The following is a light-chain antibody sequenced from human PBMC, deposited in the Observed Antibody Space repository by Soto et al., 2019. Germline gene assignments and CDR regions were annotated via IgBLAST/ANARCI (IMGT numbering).Light chain of an antibody. V-gene: IGLV2-23*01. J-gene: IGLJ1*01. CDR2: EGS. CDR3: CAYAGSIYD. Sequence: QSVLTQPASVSGSPGQSITISCTGTSSDVGSYNLASWYQQHPGKAPKLMIYEGSKRPSGVSNRFSGSKSGNKASLTISGLQAEDEADYYGCAYAGSIYDFANGTKVTVL. CDR1: SSDVGSYNL.